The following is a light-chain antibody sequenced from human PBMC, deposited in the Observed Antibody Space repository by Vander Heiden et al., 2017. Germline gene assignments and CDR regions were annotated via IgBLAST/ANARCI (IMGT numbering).Light chain of an antibody. CDR2: WAS. J-gene: IGKJ2*01. CDR3: QQYYVPPYT. CDR1: KSVFYSSTNRNY. Sequence: DIVVTKSPDSLAVSLGERATINCKTSKSVFYSSTNRNYLAWYQQRPGQPPKLLIFWASTRESGVPDRFSGSGSGTDFTLTISSLQAEDVAVYYCQQYYVPPYTFGQGTTLEIK. V-gene: IGKV4-1*01.